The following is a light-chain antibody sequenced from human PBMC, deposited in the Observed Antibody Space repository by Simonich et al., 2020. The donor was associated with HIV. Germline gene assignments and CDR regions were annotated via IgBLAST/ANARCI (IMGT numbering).Light chain of an antibody. CDR1: PSLLLSSGYNY. CDR3: MQVLQTPYT. J-gene: IGKJ2*01. V-gene: IGKV2-28*01. Sequence: DIVMTQSPLSLPVTPGEPASISCRSSPSLLLSSGYNYLDWYLQKPGQSPQLLIYLGSNRASGVPDRFSGSASGTDFTLKISRVEAEDVGVYYCMQVLQTPYTFGQGTKLEIK. CDR2: LGS.